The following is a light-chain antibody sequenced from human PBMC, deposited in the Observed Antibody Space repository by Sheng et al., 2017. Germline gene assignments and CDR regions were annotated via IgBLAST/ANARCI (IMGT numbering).Light chain of an antibody. CDR1: QGISNF. Sequence: DIQMTQSPSAMSASVGDRVTITCRASQGISNFLAWFQQKPGKVPKRLIHGASILESGVPSRFSGSGSGTEFTLTISSLQPEDFATYYCQQHDSYPWTFGQGTRVDIK. V-gene: IGKV1-17*03. CDR2: GAS. J-gene: IGKJ1*01. CDR3: QQHDSYPWT.